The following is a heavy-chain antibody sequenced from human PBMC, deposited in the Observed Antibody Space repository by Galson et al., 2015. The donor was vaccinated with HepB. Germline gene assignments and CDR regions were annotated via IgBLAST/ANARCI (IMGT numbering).Heavy chain of an antibody. CDR1: GGTFSSYA. J-gene: IGHJ6*03. D-gene: IGHD3-10*01. CDR2: IIPIFGTA. Sequence: SVKVSCKASGGTFSSYAISWVRQAPGQGLEWMGGIIPIFGTANYAQKFQGRVTITADESTSTAYMELSSLRSEDTAVYYCARGRDRDTMVRGVIITHNNNYMDVWGKGTTVTVSS. CDR3: ARGRDRDTMVRGVIITHNNNYMDV. V-gene: IGHV1-69*13.